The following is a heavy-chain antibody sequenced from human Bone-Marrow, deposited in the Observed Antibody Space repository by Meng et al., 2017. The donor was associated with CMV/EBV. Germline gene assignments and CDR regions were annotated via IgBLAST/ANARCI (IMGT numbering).Heavy chain of an antibody. CDR2: IYYSVNT. D-gene: IGHD2-2*01. J-gene: IGHJ4*02. V-gene: IGHV4-39*07. CDR1: GGSISSSSYY. CDR3: ARGIIPAAADFHN. Sequence: SETLSLTCTVSGGSISSSSYYWGWIRQPPGKGLEFIGTIYYSVNTYYNPSLKSRVTISVHTSKNQFSLKLSSVTAADTAVYYCARGIIPAAADFHNWGQGTLVTVSS.